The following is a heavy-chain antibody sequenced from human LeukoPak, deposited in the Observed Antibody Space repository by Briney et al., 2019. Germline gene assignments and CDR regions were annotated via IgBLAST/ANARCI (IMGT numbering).Heavy chain of an antibody. D-gene: IGHD3-16*01. CDR1: GFTASTNY. J-gene: IGHJ4*02. CDR3: ARGSRGAMVDY. Sequence: GGSLRLSCAASGFTASTNYMSRVRQAPGKGLERVSIFYSSGNTYYADSVKDRFTISRDNSKNMLYLQINSLRADDTAVYYCARGSRGAMVDYWGQGTLVTVSS. CDR2: FYSSGNT. V-gene: IGHV3-53*01.